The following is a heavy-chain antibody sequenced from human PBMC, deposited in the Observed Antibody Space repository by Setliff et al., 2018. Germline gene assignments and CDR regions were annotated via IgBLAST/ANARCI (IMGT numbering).Heavy chain of an antibody. J-gene: IGHJ5*02. Sequence: SETLSLTCAVYGDSFSDYYWSWIRQPPGKGLEWIGRIFSGGSTTHYNPSLKGRVTISVDTSRNQFSLNLTSVTAADTARYFCARERQGGFLEWSPLDPWGQGILVTVSS. CDR3: ARERQGGFLEWSPLDP. CDR2: IFSGGST. D-gene: IGHD3-3*01. CDR1: GDSFSDYY. V-gene: IGHV4-59*10.